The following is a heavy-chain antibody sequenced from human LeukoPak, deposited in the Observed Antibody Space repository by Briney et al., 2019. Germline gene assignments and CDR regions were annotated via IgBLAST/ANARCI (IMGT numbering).Heavy chain of an antibody. V-gene: IGHV3-11*01. D-gene: IGHD2-15*01. J-gene: IGHJ6*02. CDR2: ISSSGSNI. CDR3: ARDFGATYCSGGSCYSGYYYGMDV. CDR1: GFTFSDYY. Sequence: PGGSLRLSYAASGFTFSDYYMRWIRQAPGKGLEWVSYISSSGSNIYYADSVKGRFTISRDNAKNSLYLQINSLRGEATAGYFCARDFGATYCSGGSCYSGYYYGMDVWGQGTTVTVSS.